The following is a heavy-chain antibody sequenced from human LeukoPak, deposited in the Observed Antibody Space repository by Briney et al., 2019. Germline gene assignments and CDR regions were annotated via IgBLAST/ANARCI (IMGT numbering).Heavy chain of an antibody. CDR2: IWYDGGNK. CDR3: ARGSTMDAFDI. Sequence: GGSLRLSCVASGFAVGSNYMHWVRQAPGKGLEWVAVIWYDGGNKYYADSVKGRFTISRDNSKNTLYLQMNSLRAEDTAVYYCARGSTMDAFDIWGQGTMVTVSS. CDR1: GFAVGSNY. V-gene: IGHV3-33*08. D-gene: IGHD3-10*01. J-gene: IGHJ3*02.